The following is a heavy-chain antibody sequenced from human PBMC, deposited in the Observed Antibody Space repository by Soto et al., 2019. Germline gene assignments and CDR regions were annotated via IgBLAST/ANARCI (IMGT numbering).Heavy chain of an antibody. V-gene: IGHV1-18*01. CDR3: NKDDCSGDTCYLGH. CDR1: GYIFNTYG. D-gene: IGHD2-15*01. CDR2: VSTKNGHT. Sequence: ASVKLSCKPAGYIFNTYGIAWVRQAPGQGLEWMGWVSTKNGHTKYAQKLQDRVTLTTDTSTSTAYMELRSLRPDDTAVYHCNKDDCSGDTCYLGHWGQGTLVTVSS. J-gene: IGHJ4*02.